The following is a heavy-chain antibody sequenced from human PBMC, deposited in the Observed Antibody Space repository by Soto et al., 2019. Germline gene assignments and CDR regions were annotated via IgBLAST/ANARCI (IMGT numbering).Heavy chain of an antibody. V-gene: IGHV4-34*01. D-gene: IGHD4-17*01. Sequence: SETLSLTCAVYGGSFSGYYWSWIRQPPGKGLEWIGEINHSGSTNYNPSLKSRVTISVDTSKNQFSLKLSSVTAADTAVYYCARGQTTVTPSHYFDYWGQRTLVTVSS. J-gene: IGHJ4*02. CDR3: ARGQTTVTPSHYFDY. CDR1: GGSFSGYY. CDR2: INHSGST.